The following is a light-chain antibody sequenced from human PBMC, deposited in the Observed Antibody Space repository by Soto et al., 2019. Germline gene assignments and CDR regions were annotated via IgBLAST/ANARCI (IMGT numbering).Light chain of an antibody. Sequence: VMTQSPATLSVSPGERATLSCRASQSLRSSLAWYQQKPGQAPRLLIYGASTRATGIPARFSGSGSGTEFTLTISSLQSEDFAVYYCQQYNSWPAFGQGTKVDIK. CDR3: QQYNSWPA. J-gene: IGKJ1*01. CDR2: GAS. V-gene: IGKV3-15*01. CDR1: QSLRSS.